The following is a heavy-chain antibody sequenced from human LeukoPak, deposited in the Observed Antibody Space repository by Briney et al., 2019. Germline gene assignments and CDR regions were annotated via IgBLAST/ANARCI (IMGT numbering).Heavy chain of an antibody. Sequence: GGSLRLSCAASGFTFSSYEMNWVRQAPGKGLEWVSYISSSGSTIYYADSVKGRFTISRDNAKNSLYPQMNSLRAEDTAVYYCARELLYSSSWHNWFDPWGQGTLVTVSS. CDR2: ISSSGSTI. CDR3: ARELLYSSSWHNWFDP. D-gene: IGHD6-13*01. CDR1: GFTFSSYE. J-gene: IGHJ5*02. V-gene: IGHV3-48*03.